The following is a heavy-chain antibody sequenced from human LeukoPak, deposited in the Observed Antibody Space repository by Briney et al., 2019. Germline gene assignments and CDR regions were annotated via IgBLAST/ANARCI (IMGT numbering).Heavy chain of an antibody. D-gene: IGHD7-27*01. Sequence: PSETLSLTCTVSGASISTYYWSWIRQPPGKGLGWLGYIYFTGSPNYNPPLESRISISVDTSTKQFSLKLTSVTAADTAMYYCASSTGAIPGPSWYFDYWGLGTLVTVSS. V-gene: IGHV4-59*01. CDR3: ASSTGAIPGPSWYFDY. CDR2: IYFTGSP. CDR1: GASISTYY. J-gene: IGHJ4*02.